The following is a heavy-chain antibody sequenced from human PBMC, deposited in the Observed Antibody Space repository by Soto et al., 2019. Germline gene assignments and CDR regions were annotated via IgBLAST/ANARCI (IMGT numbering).Heavy chain of an antibody. CDR1: GGCISSSSYY. D-gene: IGHD6-6*01. CDR3: ARDPGIAARRKAYYYYYMDV. CDR2: IYYSGST. J-gene: IGHJ6*03. V-gene: IGHV4-39*07. Sequence: PSETLSLTCTVSGGCISSSSYYWGWIRQPPGKGLEWIGSIYYSGSTYYNPSLKSRVTISVDTSKNQFSLKLSSVTAADTAVYYCARDPGIAARRKAYYYYYMDVWGRGSTVTVSS.